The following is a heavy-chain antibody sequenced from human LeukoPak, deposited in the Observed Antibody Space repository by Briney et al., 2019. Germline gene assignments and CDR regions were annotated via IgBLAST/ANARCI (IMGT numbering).Heavy chain of an antibody. CDR1: GYTLTSYG. CDR3: ARASPLHYSDSSAYLCYFDC. D-gene: IGHD3-22*01. V-gene: IGHV1-18*01. J-gene: IGHJ4*02. CDR2: ISGYNGNT. Sequence: GASVKVSCKASGYTLTSYGISWVRQAPGQGLEWMGWISGYNGNTKYAQKYQGRVTMTTDTSTSTAYMELRSLRSDDTAVYYCARASPLHYSDSSAYLCYFDCWGQGTLVTVSS.